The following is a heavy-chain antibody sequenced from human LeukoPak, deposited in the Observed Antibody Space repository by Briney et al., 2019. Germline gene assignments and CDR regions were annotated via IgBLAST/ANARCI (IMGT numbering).Heavy chain of an antibody. CDR1: GYSFTSYW. D-gene: IGHD1-14*01. V-gene: IGHV5-51*01. CDR3: ARHVTSASAARGFDI. J-gene: IGHJ3*02. CDR2: IYPRDSDT. Sequence: GESLKISCKSSGYSFTSYWIAWVRQMPGKGLEWMGIIYPRDSDTRYSPSFQGQVTISADKSISTAYLQWSGLKASDTAVYYCARHVTSASAARGFDIWGQGTMVTVSS.